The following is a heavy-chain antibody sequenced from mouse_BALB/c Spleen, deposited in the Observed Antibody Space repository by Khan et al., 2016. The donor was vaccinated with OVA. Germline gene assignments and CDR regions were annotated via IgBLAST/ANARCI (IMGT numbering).Heavy chain of an antibody. CDR3: ARLERYGQLAN. CDR1: GFDFSRNW. D-gene: IGHD2-14*01. CDR2: INPGSRTI. J-gene: IGHJ3*01. V-gene: IGHV4-2*02. Sequence: EVQLQESGGGLVQPGGSLILSCAASGFDFSRNWMSWARQAPGKGQEWIGEINPGSRTINYTPSLKDKFIISRDNAKNTLYLQMRKVRSEDTALYYCARLERYGQLANWGQGTLVTVSA.